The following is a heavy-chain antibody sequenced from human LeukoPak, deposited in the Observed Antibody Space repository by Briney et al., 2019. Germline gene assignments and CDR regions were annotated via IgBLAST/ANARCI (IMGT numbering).Heavy chain of an antibody. CDR1: GLTFSSHW. CDR3: ARATYCDFWSGYPYPYYFDY. V-gene: IGHV3-30*03. CDR2: ISYDGSNK. J-gene: IGHJ4*02. D-gene: IGHD3-3*01. Sequence: PGGPLRLSCAASGLTFSSHWMHWVRQAPGKGLEWVAVISYDGSNKYYADSVKGRFTISRDNSKNTLYLQMNSLRAEDTAVYYCARATYCDFWSGYPYPYYFDYWGQGTLVTVSS.